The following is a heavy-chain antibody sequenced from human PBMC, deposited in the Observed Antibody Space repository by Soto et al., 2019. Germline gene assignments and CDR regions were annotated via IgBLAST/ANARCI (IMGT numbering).Heavy chain of an antibody. CDR2: IYYSGTT. CDR1: GASIISGGYY. D-gene: IGHD2-15*01. V-gene: IGHV4-31*03. Sequence: QVQLQESGPGLVKPSQTLSLTCTVSGASIISGGYYWSWIRQHPGKGLEWIGYIYYSGTTYYNPSLKSRVTISVDTSQNQFSLELRSVTAADTALYYCAKSVGGYYFDYWVQGTLVTVS. J-gene: IGHJ4*02. CDR3: AKSVGGYYFDY.